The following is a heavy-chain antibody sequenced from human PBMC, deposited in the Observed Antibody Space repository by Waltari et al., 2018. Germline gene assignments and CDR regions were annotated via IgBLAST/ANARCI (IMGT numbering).Heavy chain of an antibody. Sequence: QVQLVQSGAEVKKPGSSVKVSCKASGGTFSSYTISWVRQAPGQGLEGMGRSSPNRGNANYAQKFQGTVTITADKSTRTAYMELSSLRSEATAVYYCARVDSSGWSCFDYWGQGTLVTVSS. CDR3: ARVDSSGWSCFDY. CDR1: GGTFSSYT. J-gene: IGHJ4*02. CDR2: SSPNRGNA. D-gene: IGHD6-19*01. V-gene: IGHV1-69*08.